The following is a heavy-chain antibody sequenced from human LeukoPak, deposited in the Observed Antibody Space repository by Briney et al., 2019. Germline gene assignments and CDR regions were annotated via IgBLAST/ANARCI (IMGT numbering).Heavy chain of an antibody. CDR1: GFTFSSSD. J-gene: IGHJ4*02. CDR3: AKASSNYFYYFEY. Sequence: GRPLRLSCAASGFTFSSSDMHWVRQAPGKGLEWVAVISYDATNKYYADSVKGRFTLSRDNSKNTLYLQTNTLRDEDTAVYYCAKASSNYFYYFEYWGQGTLVTVSS. V-gene: IGHV3-30*18. D-gene: IGHD2/OR15-2a*01. CDR2: ISYDATNK.